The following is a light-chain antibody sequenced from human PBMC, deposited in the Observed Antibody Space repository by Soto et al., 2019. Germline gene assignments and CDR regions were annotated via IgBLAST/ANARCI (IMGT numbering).Light chain of an antibody. J-gene: IGKJ4*01. Sequence: DIPMTQSPSFVSASVGDRVTITCRASQAVSTWLAWYQQKPGDAPKLLIYAASTLQSGVPSRFSGSGSGTDFTLTIRNLQPEDFATYYCQQSNSFPRTFGRGTKVEIK. CDR1: QAVSTW. CDR2: AAS. V-gene: IGKV1-12*01. CDR3: QQSNSFPRT.